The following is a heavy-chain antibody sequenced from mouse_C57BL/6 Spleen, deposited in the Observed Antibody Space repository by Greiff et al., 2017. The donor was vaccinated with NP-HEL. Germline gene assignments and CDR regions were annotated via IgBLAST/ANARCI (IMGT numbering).Heavy chain of an antibody. J-gene: IGHJ4*01. D-gene: IGHD2-12*01. V-gene: IGHV1-55*01. CDR2: IYPGSGSN. CDR3: ARRSYDGDAMDY. CDR1: GYTFTSYW. Sequence: QVQLQQPGAELVKPGASVKMSCKASGYTFTSYWITWVKQRPGQGLEWIGDIYPGSGSNNYNEKFKSKATLTVDTSSSTAYMQLSSLTSEDSAVYYCARRSYDGDAMDYWGQGTSVTVSS.